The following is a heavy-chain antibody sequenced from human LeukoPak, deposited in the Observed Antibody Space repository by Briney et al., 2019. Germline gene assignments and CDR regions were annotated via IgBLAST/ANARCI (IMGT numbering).Heavy chain of an antibody. V-gene: IGHV3-21*01. J-gene: IGHJ4*02. CDR3: ARDGSWYYLDY. CDR1: GFTFSSHS. Sequence: PGGSLRLSCAASGFTFSSHSMNWLRQAPGKGLEWVSSISSSSSYIYYADSVKGRFTTSRDNAKNSLYLQMNSLRAEDTAVYYCARDGSWYYLDYWGQGTLVTVSS. D-gene: IGHD6-13*01. CDR2: ISSSSSYI.